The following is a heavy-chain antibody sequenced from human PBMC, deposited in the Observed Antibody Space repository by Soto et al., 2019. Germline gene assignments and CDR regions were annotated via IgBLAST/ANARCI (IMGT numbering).Heavy chain of an antibody. V-gene: IGHV3-30*18. Sequence: QVELVESGGGVVQPGRSLRLSCAASGFTCSSYGMHWVRQAPGKGLEWVAVISYDGSNKYYADSVKGRFTISRDNSKNTLYLQMNSLRAEDTAVYYCAKDEWELLRETHFDYWGQGTLVTVSS. CDR1: GFTCSSYG. CDR2: ISYDGSNK. D-gene: IGHD1-26*01. J-gene: IGHJ4*02. CDR3: AKDEWELLRETHFDY.